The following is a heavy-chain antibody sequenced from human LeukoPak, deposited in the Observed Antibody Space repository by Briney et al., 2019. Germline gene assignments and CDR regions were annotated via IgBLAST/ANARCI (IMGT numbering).Heavy chain of an antibody. J-gene: IGHJ6*03. CDR2: INPNSGGT. Sequence: ASVKVPCKASGYTFTGYYMHWVRQAPGQGLEWMGWINPNSGGTNYAQKFQGRVTMTRDTSISTAYMELSRLRSDDTAVYYCARGRGGFYYYYMDVWGKGTTVTVSS. CDR1: GYTFTGYY. V-gene: IGHV1-2*02. CDR3: ARGRGGFYYYYMDV.